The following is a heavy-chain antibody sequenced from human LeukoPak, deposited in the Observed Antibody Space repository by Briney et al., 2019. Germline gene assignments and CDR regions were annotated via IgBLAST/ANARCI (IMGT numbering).Heavy chain of an antibody. CDR2: ISYSGST. CDR1: GGSISSYY. V-gene: IGHV4-59*08. D-gene: IGHD3-10*01. J-gene: IGHJ3*02. Sequence: PSETLSLTCTVSGGSISSYYWSWIRQPPGKGLEWIGYISYSGSTNYNPSLKSRVTISIDTSKNQFSLKLRSVTAADTAVYYCARGRDMVRGVIIGGYSFDIWGLGTMVTVFS. CDR3: ARGRDMVRGVIIGGYSFDI.